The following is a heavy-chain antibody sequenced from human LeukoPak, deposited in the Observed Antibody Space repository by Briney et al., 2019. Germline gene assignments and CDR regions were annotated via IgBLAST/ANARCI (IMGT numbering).Heavy chain of an antibody. CDR2: ISSSSSYI. CDR1: GFTFSSYS. D-gene: IGHD6-19*01. J-gene: IGHJ4*02. Sequence: GGSLRLSCADSGFTFSSYSMNWVRQAPGKGLEWVSSISSSSSYIYYADSVKGRFTISRDNAKNSLYLQMNSLRAEDTAVYYCARSGGVGSSGWYYYWGQGTLVTVSS. V-gene: IGHV3-21*01. CDR3: ARSGGVGSSGWYYY.